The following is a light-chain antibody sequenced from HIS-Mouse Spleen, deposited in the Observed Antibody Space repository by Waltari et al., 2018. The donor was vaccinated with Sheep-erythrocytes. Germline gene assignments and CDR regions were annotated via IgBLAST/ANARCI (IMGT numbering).Light chain of an antibody. V-gene: IGLV3-21*02. CDR3: QVWDSSSDHPV. Sequence: SYVLTQPPSVSVAPGQTARITCGGNNLGSKSVHWYQQKPGQAPVLVGYDDSDRPSGIPGRFSGSNSWNTATLTISRVEAGDEADYYCQVWDSSSDHPVFGGGTKLTVL. CDR2: DDS. J-gene: IGLJ2*01. CDR1: NLGSKS.